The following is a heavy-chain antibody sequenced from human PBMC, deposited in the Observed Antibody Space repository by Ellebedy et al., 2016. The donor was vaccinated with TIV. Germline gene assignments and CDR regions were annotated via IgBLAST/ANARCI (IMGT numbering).Heavy chain of an antibody. D-gene: IGHD3-10*01. CDR1: GGSITSENW. CDR3: ARGLWFGELDV. V-gene: IGHV4-4*02. Sequence: MPSETLSLTCAVSGGSITSENWWAWVRQPPGRGLEWIAEIYHRGLTNYKSSLKSRVTISLDKSKNQFSLSLNSVTAADTAVYYCARGLWFGELDVWGQGTTVTVSS. CDR2: IYHRGLT. J-gene: IGHJ6*02.